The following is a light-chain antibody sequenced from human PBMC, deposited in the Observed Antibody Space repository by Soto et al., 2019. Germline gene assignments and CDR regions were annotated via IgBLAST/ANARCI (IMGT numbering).Light chain of an antibody. Sequence: DIQMTQSPSTLSASVGDRVTITCRASQSLSNWLAWYQQKPGKAPKLLIYDASSLESGVPSRFSGSGSGTEFTLTISSLQPDDFATYYCQQYNTYSTFGQGTRLEIK. J-gene: IGKJ5*01. CDR1: QSLSNW. CDR2: DAS. V-gene: IGKV1-5*01. CDR3: QQYNTYST.